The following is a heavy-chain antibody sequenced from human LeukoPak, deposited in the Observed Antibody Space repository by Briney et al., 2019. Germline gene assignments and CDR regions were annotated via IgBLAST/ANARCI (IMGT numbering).Heavy chain of an antibody. Sequence: PGGSLRLSCAASGFTFSSYAMNWVRLSAGKGLEWVSAITDNGNTTYYADSVQGRFTISRDNSTNTLYLQMNSLGVEDTAVYYCATLRLSDHFDYWGQGTLATVSS. J-gene: IGHJ4*02. V-gene: IGHV3-23*05. D-gene: IGHD2-15*01. CDR1: GFTFSSYA. CDR2: ITDNGNTT. CDR3: ATLRLSDHFDY.